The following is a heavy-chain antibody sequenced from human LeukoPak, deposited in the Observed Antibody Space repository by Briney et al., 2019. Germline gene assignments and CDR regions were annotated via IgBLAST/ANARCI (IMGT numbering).Heavy chain of an antibody. CDR3: ARKSVGWLQSRGPFDH. J-gene: IGHJ4*02. Sequence: PGGSLRLSCAASGFTFSSYWMHWVRQAPGKGPVWVSRINSDGSSTSYADSVKGRFTISRDNAKNTLYLQMNSLRAEDTAVYYCARKSVGWLQSRGPFDHWGQGTLVTVSS. D-gene: IGHD5-24*01. CDR1: GFTFSSYW. CDR2: INSDGSST. V-gene: IGHV3-74*01.